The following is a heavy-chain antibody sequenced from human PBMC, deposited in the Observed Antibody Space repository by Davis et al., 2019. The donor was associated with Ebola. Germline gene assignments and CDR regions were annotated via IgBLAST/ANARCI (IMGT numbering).Heavy chain of an antibody. CDR3: ARETGLGY. CDR2: ISGSGGST. J-gene: IGHJ4*02. V-gene: IGHV3-23*01. D-gene: IGHD3/OR15-3a*01. CDR1: GFTFSTCA. Sequence: GESLKISCEASGFTFSTCAMSWVRQAPGKGLEWVSAISGSGGSTFYADSVKGRFTISRDNSKNTLYLQMNSLRAEDTAVYYCARETGLGYWGQGTLVTVSS.